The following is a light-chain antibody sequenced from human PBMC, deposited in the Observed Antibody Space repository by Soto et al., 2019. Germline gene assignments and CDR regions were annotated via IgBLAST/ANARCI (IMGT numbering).Light chain of an antibody. V-gene: IGKV1-17*03. CDR3: LQHYTYPLLT. J-gene: IGKJ4*01. Sequence: DIHMTQSPSAMSASVGYRFTITCRASQGISNYLAWFQQKPVKVPKRLXYAASSLQSGVPSRFSGSGSGTEFTLTIGSLQHEDFANYYCLQHYTYPLLTFGGGTKVDIK. CDR1: QGISNY. CDR2: AAS.